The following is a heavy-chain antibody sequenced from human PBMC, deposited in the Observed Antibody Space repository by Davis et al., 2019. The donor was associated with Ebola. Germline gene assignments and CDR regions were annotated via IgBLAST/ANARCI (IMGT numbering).Heavy chain of an antibody. D-gene: IGHD3-10*01. Sequence: GESLKISCAASGFTFSSYAMHWVRQAPGKGLEWVAVISYDGSNKYYADSVKGRFTISRDNAKNSLYLQMNSLRAEDTAVYYCARGVRGVIWFDPWGQGTLVTVSS. CDR3: ARGVRGVIWFDP. CDR2: ISYDGSNK. V-gene: IGHV3-30*04. J-gene: IGHJ5*02. CDR1: GFTFSSYA.